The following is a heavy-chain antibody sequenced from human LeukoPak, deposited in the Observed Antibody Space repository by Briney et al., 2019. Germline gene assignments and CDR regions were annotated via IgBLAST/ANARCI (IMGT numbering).Heavy chain of an antibody. V-gene: IGHV3-23*01. J-gene: IGHJ4*02. CDR2: ISGSGGGT. Sequence: GGSLRLSCAASGFTFNTYAMSWVRQPPGKGLGWVSAISGSGGGTYYADSVKGRFTISRDNSKNTLSLQMDSLRAEDTAVYYCATELSSSSGAYDYWGQGTLVTVSS. CDR3: ATELSSSSGAYDY. D-gene: IGHD6-6*01. CDR1: GFTFNTYA.